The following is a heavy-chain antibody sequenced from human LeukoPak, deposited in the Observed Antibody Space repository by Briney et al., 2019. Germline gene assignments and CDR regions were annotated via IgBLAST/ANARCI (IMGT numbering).Heavy chain of an antibody. CDR2: IYYSGST. V-gene: IGHV4-59*08. CDR3: ARIPTVAGGDAFDI. D-gene: IGHD3-16*01. J-gene: IGHJ3*02. CDR1: GASISNYY. Sequence: SETLSLTCTVSGASISNYYWSWIRQPPGKGLEWIGYIYYSGSTNYNPSLKSRVTISVDTSKNQFSLKLSSVTAADTAVYYCARIPTVAGGDAFDIWGQGTMVTVSS.